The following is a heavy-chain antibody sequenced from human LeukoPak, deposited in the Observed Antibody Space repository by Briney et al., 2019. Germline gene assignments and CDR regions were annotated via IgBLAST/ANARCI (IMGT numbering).Heavy chain of an antibody. J-gene: IGHJ4*02. Sequence: GGSLRLSCAASGFTFSSYWMHWVRQAPGKGLVWVASIKRDGSDKYYVDSVKGRFTISRDSAKNSLFLQMNSLRAEDTAVYYCAKESAEAAAIDYWGQGTLVTVSS. D-gene: IGHD6-25*01. CDR2: IKRDGSDK. CDR3: AKESAEAAAIDY. CDR1: GFTFSSYW. V-gene: IGHV3-7*01.